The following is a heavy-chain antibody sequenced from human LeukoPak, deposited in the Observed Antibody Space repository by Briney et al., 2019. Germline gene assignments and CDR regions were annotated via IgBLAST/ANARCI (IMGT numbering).Heavy chain of an antibody. CDR2: IYYTGST. D-gene: IGHD4/OR15-4a*01. CDR3: ARPASTIRSASWFDP. J-gene: IGHJ5*02. Sequence: SETLSLTCTVSGGSVTSRGYYWGWIRQSPGKRLEWIGSIYYTGSTYYNPSLKSRVTISVGASKNQFSLKLSSVTAADTAVYYCARPASTIRSASWFDPWGPGTLVTVSS. CDR1: GGSVTSRGYY. V-gene: IGHV4-39*01.